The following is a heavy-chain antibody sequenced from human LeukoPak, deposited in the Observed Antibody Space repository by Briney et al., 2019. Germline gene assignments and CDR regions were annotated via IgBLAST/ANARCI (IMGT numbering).Heavy chain of an antibody. CDR2: ISLDSTNK. V-gene: IGHV3-30*03. CDR3: ARDSWGPDY. CDR1: GFPFSNCA. D-gene: IGHD7-27*01. J-gene: IGHJ4*02. Sequence: GRSLRLSCAASGFPFSNCAMHWVRQAPGKGLEWVAIISLDSTNKYYADSVKGRFTISRDNSKNTLYLQMNSLRSEDTAVYYCARDSWGPDYWGRGTLVIVSS.